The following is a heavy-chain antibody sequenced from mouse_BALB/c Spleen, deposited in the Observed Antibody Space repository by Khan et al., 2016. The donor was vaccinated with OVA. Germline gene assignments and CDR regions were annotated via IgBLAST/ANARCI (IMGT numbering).Heavy chain of an antibody. V-gene: IGHV2-6-4*01. CDR3: ARAYYRYDGYYAMDY. J-gene: IGHJ4*01. Sequence: VELVESGPGLVAPSQSLSITCTVSGFSLSRYNIHWVRQPPGKGLEWLGMTWGGGDTDYNSTLKSRLSISKDNSKSQVFLKMNSLQTDDTAMYYCARAYYRYDGYYAMDYWGQGTSVTVSS. CDR2: TWGGGDT. CDR1: GFSLSRYN. D-gene: IGHD2-14*01.